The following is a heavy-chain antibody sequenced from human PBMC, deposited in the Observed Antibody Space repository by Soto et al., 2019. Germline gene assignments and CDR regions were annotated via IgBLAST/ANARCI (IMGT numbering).Heavy chain of an antibody. Sequence: QVQLQESGPGLVKPSETLSLTCNVSGGSVNSENYYWTWVRQPPGKGLEWIGNIHNSGTTNYNPSLQNRVTISRDTSKNQYSLKLTSVTAADAALYYCARDIRGFSRALDYWGRGTPVTVSS. J-gene: IGHJ4*02. D-gene: IGHD5-18*01. CDR2: IHNSGTT. CDR3: ARDIRGFSRALDY. CDR1: GGSVNSENYY. V-gene: IGHV4-61*01.